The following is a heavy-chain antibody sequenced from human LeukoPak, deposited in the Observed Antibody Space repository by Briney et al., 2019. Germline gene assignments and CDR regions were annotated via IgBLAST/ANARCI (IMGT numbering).Heavy chain of an antibody. D-gene: IGHD2-15*01. CDR2: ISPDGNIT. Sequence: GSLRLSCAASGFTLSNYWLHWVRQAPGEGLVWVSQISPDGNITPYADSVKGRFTISRDNSKNTLYLQMNALKAEDTAVYFCARGCSAIRCPADYWGQGSLVTVSS. J-gene: IGHJ4*02. CDR1: GFTLSNYW. CDR3: ARGCSAIRCPADY. V-gene: IGHV3-74*01.